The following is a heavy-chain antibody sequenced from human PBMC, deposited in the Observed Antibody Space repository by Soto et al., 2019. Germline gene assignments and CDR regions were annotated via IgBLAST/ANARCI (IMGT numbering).Heavy chain of an antibody. CDR2: IYRTGST. J-gene: IGHJ4*02. D-gene: IGHD1-7*01. Sequence: PSETLSLTCAVSGGPFTSNNWWTWVRQPPGQGLEWIGEIYRTGSTNYSPSLKSRVTISLDKSENQFSLKVTSLTAADTAVYYCASRDPGTSVDYWGQGTLVTVSS. CDR1: GGPFTSNNW. V-gene: IGHV4-4*02. CDR3: ASRDPGTSVDY.